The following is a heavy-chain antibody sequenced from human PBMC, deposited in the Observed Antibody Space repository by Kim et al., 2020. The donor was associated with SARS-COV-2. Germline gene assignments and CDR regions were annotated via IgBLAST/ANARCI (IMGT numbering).Heavy chain of an antibody. CDR2: ISAYNGNT. J-gene: IGHJ4*02. D-gene: IGHD3-10*01. CDR1: GYTFTSYG. Sequence: ASVKVSCKASGYTFTSYGISWVRQAPGQGLEWMGWISAYNGNTNYAQKLQGRVTMTTDTSTSTAYMELRSLRSDDTAVYYCARDGVFGELLGVFDYWGQGTLVTVSS. CDR3: ARDGVFGELLGVFDY. V-gene: IGHV1-18*04.